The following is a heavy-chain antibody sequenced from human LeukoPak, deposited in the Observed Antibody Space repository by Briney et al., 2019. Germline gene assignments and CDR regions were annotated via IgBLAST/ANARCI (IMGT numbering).Heavy chain of an antibody. J-gene: IGHJ4*02. CDR1: GFTFSDYY. D-gene: IGHD1-26*01. CDR2: ISSSGTTI. Sequence: GGSLRLSCAASGFTFSDYYMSWIRQAPGKGLEWLSYISSSGTTIYYADSVKGRFTISRDNSKNTLYLQMNSLRVEDTAAYYCARDRYYVVDYWGQGTLVTVSS. CDR3: ARDRYYVVDY. V-gene: IGHV3-11*04.